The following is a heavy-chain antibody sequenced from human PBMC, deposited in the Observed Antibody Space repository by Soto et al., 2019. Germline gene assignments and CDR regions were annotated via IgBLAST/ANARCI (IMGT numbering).Heavy chain of an antibody. CDR2: IYHSGTT. Sequence: SETLSLTCAVSGDSISSGYYWAWIRQPPGKGLEWIGSIYHSGTTYYNPSLKSRVTISVDTSKNQFSLKLNSVTAADTAVYYCARVGPWVPYYYDSSPYTFENWFDPWGQGTLVTVSS. J-gene: IGHJ5*02. D-gene: IGHD3-22*01. CDR3: ARVGPWVPYYYDSSPYTFENWFDP. CDR1: GDSISSGYY. V-gene: IGHV4-38-2*01.